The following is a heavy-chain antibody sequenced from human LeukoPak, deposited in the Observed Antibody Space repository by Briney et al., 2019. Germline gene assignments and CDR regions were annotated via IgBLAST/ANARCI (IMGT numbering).Heavy chain of an antibody. CDR1: GYSSTTYW. CDR2: IYPGDPDT. J-gene: IGHJ4*02. Sequence: GESLKISCKGSGYSSTTYWIGWVRQMPGKGLEWMGIIYPGDPDTRYSPSFQGQVTISADKSISTAYLQWSSLKASDTAMYYCASTPRYSGSYGSSFDYWGQGTLVTVSS. D-gene: IGHD1-26*01. CDR3: ASTPRYSGSYGSSFDY. V-gene: IGHV5-51*01.